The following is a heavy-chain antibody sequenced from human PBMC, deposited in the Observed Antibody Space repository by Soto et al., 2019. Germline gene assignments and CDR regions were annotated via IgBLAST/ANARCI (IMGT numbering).Heavy chain of an antibody. D-gene: IGHD2-21*02. J-gene: IGHJ4*02. Sequence: VQLMQSGAEVKKPGSSVKVSCKASGGTFSSHSINWVRQAPGQGLEWMGGIITLFGTSNYAQNFKGRVTTTADQSTSTAYMELNSLTSDDTAVYYCAREVGYGDFSAALLDWGQGTLVTVSS. V-gene: IGHV1-69*01. CDR1: GGTFSSHS. CDR3: AREVGYGDFSAALLD. CDR2: IITLFGTS.